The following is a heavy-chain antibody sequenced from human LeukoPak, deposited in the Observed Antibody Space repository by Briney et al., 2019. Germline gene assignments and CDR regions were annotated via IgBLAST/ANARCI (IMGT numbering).Heavy chain of an antibody. D-gene: IGHD6-19*01. CDR1: GGSISSSSYY. CDR3: VGSGSCRGWFDP. CDR2: IYYSGST. V-gene: IGHV4-39*01. Sequence: SETLSLTCTVSGGSISSSSYYWGWIRQPPGKGLEWIGSIYYSGSTYYNPSLKSRVTISVDTSKNQFSLKLSSVTAADTAVYYCVGSGSCRGWFDPWGQGTLVTVSS. J-gene: IGHJ5*02.